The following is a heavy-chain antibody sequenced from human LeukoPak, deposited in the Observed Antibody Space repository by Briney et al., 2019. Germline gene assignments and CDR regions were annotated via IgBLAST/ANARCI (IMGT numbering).Heavy chain of an antibody. CDR2: IIPIFGTA. V-gene: IGHV1-69*05. CDR1: GGTFSSYA. J-gene: IGHJ4*02. D-gene: IGHD2-2*01. Sequence: SVKVSCKASGGTFSSYAISWVRQAPGQGLEWMGGIIPIFGTANYAQKFQGRVTITTDESTSTAYMELSSLRSEDTAVYYCAREFAPAAIPFGYWGQGTLVTVSS. CDR3: AREFAPAAIPFGY.